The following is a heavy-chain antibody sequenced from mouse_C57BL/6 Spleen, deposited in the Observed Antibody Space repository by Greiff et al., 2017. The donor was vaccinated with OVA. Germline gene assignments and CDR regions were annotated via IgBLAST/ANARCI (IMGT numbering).Heavy chain of an antibody. Sequence: VQLQQSGAELVRPGASVKLSCTASGFNIKDDYMHWVKQRPEQGLEWIGWIDPENGDTEYASKFQGKAPITADTSSNTAYLQLSSLTSEDTAVYYCTTWTTVVGYWGQGTTLTVSS. CDR1: GFNIKDDY. CDR3: TTWTTVVGY. D-gene: IGHD1-1*01. J-gene: IGHJ2*01. CDR2: IDPENGDT. V-gene: IGHV14-4*01.